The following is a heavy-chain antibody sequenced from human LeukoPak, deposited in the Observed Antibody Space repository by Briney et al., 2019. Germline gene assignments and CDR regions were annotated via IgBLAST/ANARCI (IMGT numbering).Heavy chain of an antibody. Sequence: SVKVSCKASGGTFSSYAISWVRRAPGQGLEWMGGIIPIFGTANYAQKFQGRVTITADESTSTAYMELSSLRSEDTAVYYCARDRYCTNGACLGPPSFDYWGQGTLVTVSS. CDR3: ARDRYCTNGACLGPPSFDY. CDR1: GGTFSSYA. V-gene: IGHV1-69*01. D-gene: IGHD2-8*01. CDR2: IIPIFGTA. J-gene: IGHJ4*02.